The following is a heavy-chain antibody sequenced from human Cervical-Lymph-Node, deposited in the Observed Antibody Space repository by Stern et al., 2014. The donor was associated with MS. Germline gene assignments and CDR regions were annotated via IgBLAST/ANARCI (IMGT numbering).Heavy chain of an antibody. J-gene: IGHJ4*02. CDR1: GYIFTSYG. V-gene: IGHV1-18*01. CDR2: ISAYNGNT. CDR3: ARAYSSSYFDY. Sequence: VQLVQSGAEVKKPGASVKVSCKASGYIFTSYGISWVRQAPGQGLEWMGWISAYNGNTNYAQKLRGRVTMTTDTSTSTAYVELRSLRSDDTAVYYCARAYSSSYFDYWGQGTLVTVSS. D-gene: IGHD6-6*01.